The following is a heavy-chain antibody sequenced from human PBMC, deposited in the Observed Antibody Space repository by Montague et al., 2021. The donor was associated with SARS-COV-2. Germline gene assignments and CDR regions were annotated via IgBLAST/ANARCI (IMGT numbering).Heavy chain of an antibody. CDR2: IYWDDDK. J-gene: IGHJ5*02. CDR3: AHSYDILTGPALVT. CDR1: GFSLSTTGMS. Sequence: PALVKPTQTLTLTCTFSGFSLSTTGMSVGWIRQPPGKALEWLALIYWDDDKCYSPSLKNRLTITWATSKSQVVLTMTNMDPVDTATYYCAHSYDILTGPALVTWGQGTLVTVSS. V-gene: IGHV2-5*02. D-gene: IGHD3-9*01.